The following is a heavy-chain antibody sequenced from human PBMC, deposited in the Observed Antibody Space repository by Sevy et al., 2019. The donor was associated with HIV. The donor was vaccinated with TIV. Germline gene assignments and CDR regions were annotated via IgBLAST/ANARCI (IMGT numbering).Heavy chain of an antibody. V-gene: IGHV1-58*01. J-gene: IGHJ6*02. D-gene: IGHD3-3*01. CDR2: IVVGSGNT. Sequence: ASVKVSCKASGFTFTSSAVQWVRQARGQCLEWIGWIVVGSGNTNYAQKFQERVTITRDMSTSTAYKELSSLRSEDTAVYYCAADGAITIFGVVPYYYYYGMDVWGQGTTVTVSS. CDR3: AADGAITIFGVVPYYYYYGMDV. CDR1: GFTFTSSA.